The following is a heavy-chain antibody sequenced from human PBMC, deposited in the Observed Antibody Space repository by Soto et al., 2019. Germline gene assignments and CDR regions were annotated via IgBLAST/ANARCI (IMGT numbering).Heavy chain of an antibody. CDR2: INHSGST. V-gene: IGHV4-34*01. CDR3: DRAPRVYSSSWSFHNLFDP. CDR1: GGSFSGYY. D-gene: IGHD6-13*01. Sequence: PSETLSLTCAVYGGSFSGYYWSWIRQPPGKGREWIGEINHSGSTNYNPSLKSRVTISVDKSKNQFALKLSSVTGADTAVYYSDRAPRVYSSSWSFHNLFDPWRQGTLVTVSS. J-gene: IGHJ5*02.